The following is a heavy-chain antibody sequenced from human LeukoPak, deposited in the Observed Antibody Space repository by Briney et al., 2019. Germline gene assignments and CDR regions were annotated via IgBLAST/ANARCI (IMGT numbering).Heavy chain of an antibody. CDR1: GYSFTSSW. CDR3: ARRALPPAYCGGDCFDAFDI. CDR2: IDPSDSYT. D-gene: IGHD2-21*02. Sequence: GESLKISCQGSGYSFTSSWIGWVRQMPGKGLEWMGRIDPSDSYTNYSPSFQGHVTISADKSISTAYLQWSSLKASDTAMYYCARRALPPAYCGGDCFDAFDIWGQGTMVTVSS. J-gene: IGHJ3*02. V-gene: IGHV5-10-1*01.